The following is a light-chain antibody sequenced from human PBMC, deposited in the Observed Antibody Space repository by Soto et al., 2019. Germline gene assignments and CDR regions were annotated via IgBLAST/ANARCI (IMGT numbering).Light chain of an antibody. V-gene: IGKV2-28*01. CDR1: QSLLHSNGYNY. J-gene: IGKJ3*01. CDR3: MQALQTPGT. CDR2: LGS. Sequence: DIVMTQSPLSLPVTPGEPASISCRSSQSLLHSNGYNYLDWYLQKPGQSPQLLIYLGSNRASGVPERFSGSGSGTHFTLKISRVEAEDVGVYYCMQALQTPGTFGPGTKVDIK.